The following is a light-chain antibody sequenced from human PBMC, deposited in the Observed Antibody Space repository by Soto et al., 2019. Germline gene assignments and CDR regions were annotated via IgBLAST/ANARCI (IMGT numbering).Light chain of an antibody. CDR1: QGINNQ. CDR3: QKYNSAPYT. V-gene: IGKV1-27*01. CDR2: AAS. Sequence: DIPMTQSRSSLSASVGDRVTSACRASQGINNQLGWYQQKPGKVPKLLIYAASTLQSGVPSRFSGSGSGTDFTLTIRSLLPEDVATYYCQKYNSAPYTFGPGTKVDIK. J-gene: IGKJ3*01.